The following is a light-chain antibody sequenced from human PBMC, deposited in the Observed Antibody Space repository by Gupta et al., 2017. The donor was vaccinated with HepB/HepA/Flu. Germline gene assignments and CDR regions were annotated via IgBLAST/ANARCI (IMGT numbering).Light chain of an antibody. V-gene: IGLV3-25*03. CDR2: KDT. CDR3: QSADSSGVYVV. J-gene: IGLJ3*02. CDR1: ALTKES. Sequence: SYELAPPPSVSVSPGQTARITWSGDALTKESGYWYQQKPGQAPVLVIYKDTERPSGNAERCSAASSGTAVTLIISGVQAEDEADYYCQSADSSGVYVVFGGGTKLTVL.